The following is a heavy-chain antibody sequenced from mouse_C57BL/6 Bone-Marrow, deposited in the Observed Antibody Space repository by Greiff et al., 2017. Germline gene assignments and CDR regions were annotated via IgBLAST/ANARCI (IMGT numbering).Heavy chain of an antibody. CDR2: ISDGGSYT. V-gene: IGHV5-4*01. Sequence: EVQVVESGGGLVKPGGSLTLSCAASGFTFSSYAMSWVRQTPETRLEWVATISDGGSYTYYPDNVKGRFTISSDNAKNNLYLQMSHLKSEDTAMYYCAHGNPWFAYWGQGTLVTVSA. D-gene: IGHD2-1*01. CDR3: AHGNPWFAY. J-gene: IGHJ3*01. CDR1: GFTFSSYA.